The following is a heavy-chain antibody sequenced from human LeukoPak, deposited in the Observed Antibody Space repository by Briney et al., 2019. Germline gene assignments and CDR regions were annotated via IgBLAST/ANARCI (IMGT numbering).Heavy chain of an antibody. CDR1: GFTFSSYA. CDR3: AKKFTALRFVEWLSPNYFDY. CDR2: ISGSGGST. V-gene: IGHV3-23*01. J-gene: IGHJ4*02. D-gene: IGHD3-3*01. Sequence: GGSLRLSCAASGFTFSSYAMSWVRQAPGKGLEWVSAISGSGGSTYYADSVKGRFTISRDNSKNTLYLQMNSLRAEDTAVYYCAKKFTALRFVEWLSPNYFDYWGEGALVTVSS.